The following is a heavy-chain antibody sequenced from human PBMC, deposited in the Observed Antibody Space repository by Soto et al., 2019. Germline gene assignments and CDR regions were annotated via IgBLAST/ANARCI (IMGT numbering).Heavy chain of an antibody. J-gene: IGHJ4*02. CDR3: ARDPIFFGGSYPYYFDY. V-gene: IGHV3-48*01. CDR2: ISSSSSTI. CDR1: GFTFSSYS. D-gene: IGHD1-26*01. Sequence: EVQLVESGGGLVQPGESLRLSCAASGFTFSSYSMNWVRQAPGKGLEWVSYISSSSSTIYYADSVKGRFTISRDNAKNSLYLQMSSLRAEDTAVYYCARDPIFFGGSYPYYFDYWGQGTLVTVSS.